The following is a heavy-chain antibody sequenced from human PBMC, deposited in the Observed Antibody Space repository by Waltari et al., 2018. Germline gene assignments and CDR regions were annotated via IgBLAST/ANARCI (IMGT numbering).Heavy chain of an antibody. J-gene: IGHJ3*02. Sequence: QVQLQESGPGLVKPSETLSLTCTVSGGSISSYYWSWIRQPPGKGLEWIGYIYYSGSTNYNPSLKSRVTISVDTSKNQFSLKLSSVTAADTAVYYCARRCLDAFDIWGQGTMVTVSS. V-gene: IGHV4-59*08. CDR1: GGSISSYY. CDR2: IYYSGST. CDR3: ARRCLDAFDI.